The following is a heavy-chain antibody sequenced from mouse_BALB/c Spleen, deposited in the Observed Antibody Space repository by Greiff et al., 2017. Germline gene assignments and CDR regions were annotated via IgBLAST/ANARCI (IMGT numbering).Heavy chain of an antibody. V-gene: IGHV5-17*02. CDR1: GFTFSSFG. J-gene: IGHJ4*01. CDR2: ISSGSSTI. D-gene: IGHD2-10*02. CDR3: AKYGNYGYYAMDY. Sequence: EVKLVESGGGLVQPGGSLKLSCAASGFTFSSFGMHWVRQAPEKGLEWVAYISSGSSTIYYADTVKGRFTISRDNPKNTLFLQMTSLRSEDTAMYYCAKYGNYGYYAMDYWGQGTSVTVAS.